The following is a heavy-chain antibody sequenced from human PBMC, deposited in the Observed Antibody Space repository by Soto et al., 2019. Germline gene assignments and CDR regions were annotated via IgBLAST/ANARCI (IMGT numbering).Heavy chain of an antibody. CDR3: ARYSSSWYRFDY. CDR2: ISSSGSTI. J-gene: IGHJ4*02. V-gene: IGHV3-11*01. D-gene: IGHD6-13*01. CDR1: GFIFSDYY. Sequence: GGSLRLSCAASGFIFSDYYMSWIRQAPGKGLEWVSYISSSGSTIYYADSVKGRFTISRDNAKNSLYLQMNSLRAEDTAVYYCARYSSSWYRFDYWGQGTLVTVSS.